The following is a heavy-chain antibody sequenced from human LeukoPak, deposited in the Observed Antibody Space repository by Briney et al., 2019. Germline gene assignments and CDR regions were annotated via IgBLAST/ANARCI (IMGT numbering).Heavy chain of an antibody. Sequence: PAGTLRLSCAASGFTFSSYAMSWVRQAPGKGLEWVSAISGSGGSTYYADSVKGRFTISRDNSKNTLYLQMNSLRAEDTAVYYCAKAADVLLWFGEPGGYYFDYWGQGTLVTVSS. V-gene: IGHV3-23*01. D-gene: IGHD3-10*01. CDR2: ISGSGGST. CDR1: GFTFSSYA. J-gene: IGHJ4*02. CDR3: AKAADVLLWFGEPGGYYFDY.